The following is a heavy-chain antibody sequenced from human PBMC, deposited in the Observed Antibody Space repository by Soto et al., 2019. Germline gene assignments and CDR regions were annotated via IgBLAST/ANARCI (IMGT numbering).Heavy chain of an antibody. J-gene: IGHJ5*02. Sequence: SETLSLTCTVSGGSISSYYWSWIRQPPGKGLEWIGYIYYSGSTNYNPSLKSRVTISVDTSKNQFSLKLSSVTAANTAVYYCARGRPAAMIWFDRWGQGTLVTVSS. CDR1: GGSISSYY. CDR3: ARGRPAAMIWFDR. D-gene: IGHD2-2*01. V-gene: IGHV4-59*12. CDR2: IYYSGST.